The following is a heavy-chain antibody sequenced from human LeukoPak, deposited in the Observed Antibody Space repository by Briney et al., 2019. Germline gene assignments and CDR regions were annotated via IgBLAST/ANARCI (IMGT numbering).Heavy chain of an antibody. CDR1: GDSISSYY. J-gene: IGHJ4*02. Sequence: SETLSLTCTVSGDSISSYYWHWIRQPPGKRLEWIGYIHYSGSTNYNPSLKSRLVTSVDTSKNQFSLKLSSVTAADTAVYYCARGTNPYDYVWGSYRVFDYWGQGTLVTVSS. CDR3: ARGTNPYDYVWGSYRVFDY. V-gene: IGHV4-59*12. D-gene: IGHD3-16*02. CDR2: IHYSGST.